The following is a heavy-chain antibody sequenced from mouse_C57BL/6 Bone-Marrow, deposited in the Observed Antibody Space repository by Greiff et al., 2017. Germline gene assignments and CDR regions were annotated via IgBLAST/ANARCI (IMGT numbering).Heavy chain of an antibody. CDR3: ARGAY. CDR2: ISSGSSTI. J-gene: IGHJ3*01. V-gene: IGHV5-17*01. CDR1: GFTFSDYG. Sequence: EVKVVESGGGLVKPGGSLKLSCAASGFTFSDYGMHWVRQAPEKGLEWVAYISSGSSTIYSADTVKGRLPISRENAKNTLFLQMTSLRSEDTAMYYCARGAYWGQGTLVTVSA.